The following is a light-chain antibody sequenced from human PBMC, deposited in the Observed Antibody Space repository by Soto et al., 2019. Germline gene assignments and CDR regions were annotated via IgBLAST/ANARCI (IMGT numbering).Light chain of an antibody. CDR1: QSISSY. V-gene: IGKV1-39*01. CDR2: AAS. Sequence: DIQMTQSPTSLSASVGDRVTITCRASQSISSYLNWYQQKPGKAPKLLIYAASSLQSGVPSRFSGSGYGTDFTLTISSLQPEDFATYYCQQSYSTSRAFCPGTKVDIK. CDR3: QQSYSTSRA. J-gene: IGKJ3*01.